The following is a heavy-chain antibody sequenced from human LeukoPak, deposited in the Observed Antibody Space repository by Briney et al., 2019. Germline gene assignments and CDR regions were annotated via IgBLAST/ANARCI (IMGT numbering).Heavy chain of an antibody. Sequence: PSETLSLTCTVSGGSISSGGYYWSWIRQHPGKGLEWIGYIYYSGSTYYNPSLKSRVTISVDTSKNQFSLKLSSVTAADTAVYYCARYYGSGPYNWFDPWGQGTLVTVSS. D-gene: IGHD3-10*01. V-gene: IGHV4-31*03. CDR3: ARYYGSGPYNWFDP. CDR1: GGSISSGGYY. J-gene: IGHJ5*02. CDR2: IYYSGST.